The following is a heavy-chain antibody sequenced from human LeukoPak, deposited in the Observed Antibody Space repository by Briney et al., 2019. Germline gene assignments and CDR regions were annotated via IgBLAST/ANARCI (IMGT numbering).Heavy chain of an antibody. Sequence: ASVKVSCKASGYTFTGYYMHWVRQAPGQGLEWMGWINPSSGGTNYAQNFQGRVTMTRDTSISTAYMELRRLSSDDTAVYSCARGVTARGFYYYMDIWGSGTTVTISS. J-gene: IGHJ6*03. CDR3: ARGVTARGFYYYMDI. CDR1: GYTFTGYY. D-gene: IGHD2-21*02. V-gene: IGHV1-2*02. CDR2: INPSSGGT.